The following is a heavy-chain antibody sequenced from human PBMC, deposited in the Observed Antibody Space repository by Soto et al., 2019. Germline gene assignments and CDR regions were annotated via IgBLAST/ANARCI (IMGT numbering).Heavy chain of an antibody. CDR2: TYYRSKWYN. CDR3: ARAPSVLWGFSENAFDI. Sequence: SQTLSLTCAISGVSVSSNSAAWNWIRQSPSRGLEWLGRTYYRSKWYNDYAVSVKSRITINPDTSKNQFSLQLNSVTPEDTAVYYCARAPSVLWGFSENAFDIWGQGTMVTVSS. D-gene: IGHD3-3*01. J-gene: IGHJ3*02. V-gene: IGHV6-1*01. CDR1: GVSVSSNSAA.